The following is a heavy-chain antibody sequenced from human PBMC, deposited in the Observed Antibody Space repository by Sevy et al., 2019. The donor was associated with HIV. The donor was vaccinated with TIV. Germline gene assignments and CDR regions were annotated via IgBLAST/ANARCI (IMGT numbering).Heavy chain of an antibody. Sequence: GGSLRLSCAASGFTFSSYSMNWVRQAPGKGLEWVSSISSSSYIYYADSVKGRFTISSENAKNSLYLQMNSLRAEDTAVYYCARGLRQQRLRDALDSWGQGTMVTVSS. CDR2: ISSSSYI. V-gene: IGHV3-21*01. CDR3: ARGLRQQRLRDALDS. D-gene: IGHD6-25*01. CDR1: GFTFSSYS. J-gene: IGHJ3*02.